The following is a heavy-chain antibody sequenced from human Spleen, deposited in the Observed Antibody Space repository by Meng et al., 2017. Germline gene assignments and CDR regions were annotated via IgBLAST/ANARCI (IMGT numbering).Heavy chain of an antibody. Sequence: QVKLQHWDAGLLKHSENLCLTCDVYGGSFSGYYWRWISQHPGKGLEWIGEINHSGSNNYNPSLKSRVTISVDTSQNNLSLKLSSVTAADSAVYYCARGPTTMAHDFDYWGQGTLVTASS. V-gene: IGHV4-34*01. CDR3: ARGPTTMAHDFDY. CDR2: INHSGSN. D-gene: IGHD4-11*01. J-gene: IGHJ4*02. CDR1: GGSFSGYY.